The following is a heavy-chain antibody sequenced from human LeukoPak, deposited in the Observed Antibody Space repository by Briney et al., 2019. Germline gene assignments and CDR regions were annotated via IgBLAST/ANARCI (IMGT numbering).Heavy chain of an antibody. J-gene: IGHJ4*02. CDR1: GGSISSYY. CDR2: IYTSGST. D-gene: IGHD2-21*02. V-gene: IGHV4-4*07. CDR3: ARMVTAGLLSPPYFDY. Sequence: SETLSLTCTVSGGSISSYYWSWIRQPAGQGLEGLEWIGRIYTSGSTTYNPSLKSRVTMSVDTSKNQFSLKLSSVTAADTAVYFCARMVTAGLLSPPYFDYWGQGTLVTVSS.